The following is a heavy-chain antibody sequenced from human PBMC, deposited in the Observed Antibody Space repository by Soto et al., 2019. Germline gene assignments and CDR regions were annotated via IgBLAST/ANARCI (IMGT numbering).Heavy chain of an antibody. J-gene: IGHJ4*02. CDR3: ARSGERITMVRGVIPTTLDY. D-gene: IGHD3-10*01. V-gene: IGHV1-3*01. Sequence: QVQLVQSGAEVKKPGASVKVSCKASGYTFTSYAMHWVRQAPGQRLEWMGWINAGNGNTKYSQKFQGRVTITRDTSASTAYMELSSLRSEDTAVYYCARSGERITMVRGVIPTTLDYWGQGTLVTVSS. CDR1: GYTFTSYA. CDR2: INAGNGNT.